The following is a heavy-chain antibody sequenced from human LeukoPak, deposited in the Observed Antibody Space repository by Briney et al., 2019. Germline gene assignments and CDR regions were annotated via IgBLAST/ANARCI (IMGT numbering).Heavy chain of an antibody. Sequence: GGSLRLSCAASGFNVSRNYMNWVRQAPGKGLEWVSVIYSGGSTYYADSVKGRFTISRDISKNTLYLQINSLRAEDTALYYCARGCWGTYDPGNLDFWGQGTLVTVSS. V-gene: IGHV3-53*01. CDR2: IYSGGST. CDR3: ARGCWGTYDPGNLDF. J-gene: IGHJ4*02. D-gene: IGHD3-16*01. CDR1: GFNVSRNY.